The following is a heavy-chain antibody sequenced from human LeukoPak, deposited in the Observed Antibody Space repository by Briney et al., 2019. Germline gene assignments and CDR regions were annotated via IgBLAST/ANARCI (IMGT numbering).Heavy chain of an antibody. Sequence: PSETLSLTCTVSGGSISSGDYYWSWIRQPPGKGLEWIGYIYYSGSTYYNPSLKSRVTISVDTSKNQFSLKLSSVTAADTALYYCARFQSKMGSDAFDIWGQGTMVTVSS. CDR2: IYYSGST. CDR1: GGSISSGDYY. V-gene: IGHV4-30-4*08. D-gene: IGHD5-24*01. CDR3: ARFQSKMGSDAFDI. J-gene: IGHJ3*02.